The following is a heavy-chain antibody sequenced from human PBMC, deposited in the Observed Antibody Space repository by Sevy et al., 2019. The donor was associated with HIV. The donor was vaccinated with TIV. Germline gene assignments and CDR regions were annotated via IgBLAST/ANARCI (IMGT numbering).Heavy chain of an antibody. D-gene: IGHD3-10*01. Sequence: GGSLRLSCAASGFTFNSYSMNWVRQAPGKGLEWVSYISSSSSTIYYADSVKGRFTISRDNAKNSLYLQMNSLRDEDTAVYYCARDRAQFRESLYYMDVWGKGTTVTVSS. CDR2: ISSSSSTI. CDR3: ARDRAQFRESLYYMDV. V-gene: IGHV3-48*02. J-gene: IGHJ6*03. CDR1: GFTFNSYS.